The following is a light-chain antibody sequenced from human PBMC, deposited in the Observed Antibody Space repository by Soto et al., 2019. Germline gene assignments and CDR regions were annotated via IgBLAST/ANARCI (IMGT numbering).Light chain of an antibody. CDR1: SGDVGNNDY. Sequence: QSVLTQPASVSGSPGQSITISCTGTSGDVGNNDYVSWYQKHPGKAPKLLIYEVTNRPSGVSDRFSGSKSGNTASLTISGLQAEDEGYYYCCSYTRTDTHMVFGGGTKLTVL. J-gene: IGLJ3*02. CDR2: EVT. V-gene: IGLV2-14*01. CDR3: CSYTRTDTHMV.